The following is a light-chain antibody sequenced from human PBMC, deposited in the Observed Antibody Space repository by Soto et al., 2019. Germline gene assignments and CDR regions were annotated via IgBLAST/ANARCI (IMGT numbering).Light chain of an antibody. Sequence: EILLTQSPATLSVSPGETATLSCRASQSVSSNLAWYQQRPGQAPRLLISGASTRATGIPARFSGSGSGTDFTLTIRGLQSEDFSVDYCQQYYNWPPYTFGQGTKLDIK. CDR3: QQYYNWPPYT. J-gene: IGKJ2*01. V-gene: IGKV3-15*01. CDR1: QSVSSN. CDR2: GAS.